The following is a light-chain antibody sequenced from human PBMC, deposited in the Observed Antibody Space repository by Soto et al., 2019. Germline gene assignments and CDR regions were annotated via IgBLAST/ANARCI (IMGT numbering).Light chain of an antibody. CDR3: QQYNNGPRT. Sequence: EIVMTQSPATLSVSPGERATLSCRASQSVRSNLAWYQQKPGQAPRLLSFGASTRSTGIPARFSGSGSGTEFPLTISSLQSEDFAVYYCQQYNNGPRTFGQGTKVEIK. CDR2: GAS. V-gene: IGKV3-15*01. CDR1: QSVRSN. J-gene: IGKJ1*01.